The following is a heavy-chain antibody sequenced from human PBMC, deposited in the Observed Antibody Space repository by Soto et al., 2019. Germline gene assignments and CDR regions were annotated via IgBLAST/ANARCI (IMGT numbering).Heavy chain of an antibody. CDR1: GFTFSSYG. V-gene: IGHV3-30*18. CDR3: AKADCSSSSLVYYYHGMDV. CDR2: ISYDGSNK. D-gene: IGHD6-6*01. Sequence: PGGSLRLSCAASGFTFSSYGMHWVRQAPGKGLEWVAVISYDGSNKYYADSVKGRFTISRDNSKDTLYLQMNSLRAEDTAVYYCAKADCSSSSLVYYYHGMDVWGQGTTVTVSS. J-gene: IGHJ6*02.